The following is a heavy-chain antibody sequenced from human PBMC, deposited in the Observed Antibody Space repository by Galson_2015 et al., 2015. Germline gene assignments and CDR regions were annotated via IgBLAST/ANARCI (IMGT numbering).Heavy chain of an antibody. J-gene: IGHJ4*02. Sequence: SVKVSCKASGYTFATHYIHWVRQAPGQGLEWMGLINPDGGATSYAQKFQARVTMTGDTSTSTVYMDLTSLRSEDSAIYYCAREVATGSGLCCRIDFWGQGTLVTVSS. V-gene: IGHV1-46*01. CDR1: GYTFATHY. CDR2: INPDGGAT. CDR3: AREVATGSGLCCRIDF. D-gene: IGHD2-8*02.